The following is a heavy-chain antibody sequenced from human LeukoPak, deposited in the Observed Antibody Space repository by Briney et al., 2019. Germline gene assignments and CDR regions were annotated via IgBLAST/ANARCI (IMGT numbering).Heavy chain of an antibody. D-gene: IGHD6-19*01. J-gene: IGHJ4*02. Sequence: GGSLRLSCAASGFTFSSYGMHWVRQAPGKGLEWVAFIRYDGSNNYYADSVKGRFTISRDNSTNTLYLQMNSLRAEDTAVYYCAKDRDSSGWYYFDYWGQGTLVTVSS. V-gene: IGHV3-30*02. CDR1: GFTFSSYG. CDR3: AKDRDSSGWYYFDY. CDR2: IRYDGSNN.